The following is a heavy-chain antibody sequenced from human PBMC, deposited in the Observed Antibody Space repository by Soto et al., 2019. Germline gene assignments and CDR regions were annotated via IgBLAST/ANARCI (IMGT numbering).Heavy chain of an antibody. Sequence: GGSLRLSCAASGFTFSSYSMNWVRQAPGKGLEWVSSISSSSSYIYYADSVKGRFTISRDNAKNSLYLQMNSLRAEDTAVYYCARDLEDVVVAATDFDYWGQGTLVTVSS. D-gene: IGHD2-15*01. CDR2: ISSSSSYI. J-gene: IGHJ4*02. V-gene: IGHV3-21*01. CDR3: ARDLEDVVVAATDFDY. CDR1: GFTFSSYS.